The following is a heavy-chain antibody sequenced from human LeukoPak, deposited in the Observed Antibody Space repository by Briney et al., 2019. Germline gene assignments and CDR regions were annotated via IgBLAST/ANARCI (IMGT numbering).Heavy chain of an antibody. D-gene: IGHD4-17*01. V-gene: IGHV4-59*01. CDR1: GGSISSYY. CDR2: IYYSGST. Sequence: SETLCLTCTVSGGSISSYYWSWIRQPPGKGLEWMGDIYYSGSTNYNPSLKSRVTISVDTSKNQFSLKLSSVTAADTAVYYCARGGVHDYGDYEPFDYWGQGTLVTVSS. J-gene: IGHJ4*02. CDR3: ARGGVHDYGDYEPFDY.